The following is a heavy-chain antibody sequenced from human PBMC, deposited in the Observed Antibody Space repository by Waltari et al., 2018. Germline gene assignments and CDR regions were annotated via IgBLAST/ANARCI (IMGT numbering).Heavy chain of an antibody. D-gene: IGHD3-3*01. Sequence: QVQLVESGGGVVQPGRSRRLTCAASGFTFSTYGMHWSRQAPGKGLEWVAVISYDGSNKYYADSVKGRFTISRDNSKNTLYLQMNSLRAEDTAVYYCAKDRDTIFGVAPDYWGQGTLVTVSS. CDR2: ISYDGSNK. CDR1: GFTFSTYG. CDR3: AKDRDTIFGVAPDY. V-gene: IGHV3-30*18. J-gene: IGHJ4*02.